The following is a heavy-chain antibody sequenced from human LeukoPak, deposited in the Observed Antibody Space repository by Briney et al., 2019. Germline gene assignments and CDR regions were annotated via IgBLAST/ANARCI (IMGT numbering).Heavy chain of an antibody. CDR2: ISAYNGNT. D-gene: IGHD4-17*01. V-gene: IGHV1-18*01. Sequence: ASVTVSCKASGYTFTSHGFSWVRQAPGQGLEWMGWISAYNGNTNYAQKLQGRVTMTTDTSTNTAYMELRSLISDDTAVYYCARVFHYGDYSPFFDYWGQGTLVTVSS. CDR3: ARVFHYGDYSPFFDY. J-gene: IGHJ4*02. CDR1: GYTFTSHG.